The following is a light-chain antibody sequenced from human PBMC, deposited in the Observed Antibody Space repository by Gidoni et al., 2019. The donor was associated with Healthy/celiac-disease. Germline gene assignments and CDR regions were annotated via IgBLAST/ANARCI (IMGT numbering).Light chain of an antibody. J-gene: IGLJ3*02. V-gene: IGLV2-14*03. CDR1: SSDVGGYNY. CDR3: SSYTSSSTWV. Sequence: QSALTPPASVSGSPGQSITISCTGTSSDVGGYNYVSWDQQHPGKAPKLMIYDVSNRPSGVSNRFSGSKSGNTASLTISGLQAEDEADYYCSSYTSSSTWVFGGGTKLTVL. CDR2: DVS.